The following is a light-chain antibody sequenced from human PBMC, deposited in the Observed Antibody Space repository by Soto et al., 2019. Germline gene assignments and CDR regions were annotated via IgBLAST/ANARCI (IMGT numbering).Light chain of an antibody. Sequence: QSVLTQPPSVSAAPGQKVTISCSGSSSNIGSNYVSWYQQLPGTTPKLLIYDNDERPSGIPDRFSGSKSGTSVTLDITGLHTGDEADYYCGTWDSGLSVCVFGTG. CDR1: SSNIGSNY. V-gene: IGLV1-51*01. J-gene: IGLJ1*01. CDR3: GTWDSGLSVCV. CDR2: DND.